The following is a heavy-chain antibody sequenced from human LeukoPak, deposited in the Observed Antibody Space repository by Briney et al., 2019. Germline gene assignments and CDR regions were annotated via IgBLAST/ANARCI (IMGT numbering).Heavy chain of an antibody. CDR3: ASRAPAVAGLYYYYYMDV. D-gene: IGHD6-19*01. V-gene: IGHV3-30*02. Sequence: PGGSLRLSCAASGFTFSTYGMHWVRQAPGKGLEWVPFIRYDGSNKYYADSVKGRFTISRDNSKDTLYLQMNSLRAEDTAVYYCASRAPAVAGLYYYYYMDVWGKGTTVTVSS. CDR2: IRYDGSNK. J-gene: IGHJ6*03. CDR1: GFTFSTYG.